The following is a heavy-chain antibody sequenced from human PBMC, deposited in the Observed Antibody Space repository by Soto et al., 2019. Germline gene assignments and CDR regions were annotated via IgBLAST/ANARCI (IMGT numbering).Heavy chain of an antibody. Sequence: QVQLVQSGAEVKKPGSSVKVSCKASGGIFSSYVISWVRQAPGQGLEWMGGIIPLFGAANYASKFQGRVTIIADASTNTDYMELSRLRSEDTAVYYCAKEAVAANNWFDPWGQGTLVTVSS. D-gene: IGHD6-19*01. CDR2: IIPLFGAA. J-gene: IGHJ5*02. CDR3: AKEAVAANNWFDP. V-gene: IGHV1-69*01. CDR1: GGIFSSYV.